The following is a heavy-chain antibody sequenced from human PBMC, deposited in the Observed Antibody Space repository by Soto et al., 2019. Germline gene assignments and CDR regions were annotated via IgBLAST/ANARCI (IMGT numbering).Heavy chain of an antibody. J-gene: IGHJ4*02. CDR1: GGTFSSYA. CDR2: IIPIFGTA. V-gene: IGHV1-69*06. CDR3: AILGYSGSYNDY. Sequence: ASVKVSCKASGGTFSSYAISWVRQAPGQGLEWMGGIIPIFGTANYAQKFQGRVTITADKSTSTAYMELSSLRSEDTAVYYCAILGYSGSYNDYWGQGTLVTVSS. D-gene: IGHD1-26*01.